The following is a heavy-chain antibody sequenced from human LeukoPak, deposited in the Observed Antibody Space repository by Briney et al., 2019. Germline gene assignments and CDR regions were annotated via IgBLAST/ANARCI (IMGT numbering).Heavy chain of an antibody. J-gene: IGHJ4*02. CDR2: FDHEDGET. D-gene: IGHD5-18*01. V-gene: IGHV1-24*01. CDR3: ATGDGDTAMVRRFDY. Sequence: ASVTVSCKVSGYTLTELSMHWVRQAPGKGLEWRGGFDHEDGETIYAQKFQGRVTMTEDTSTDTAYMELSRLRSEDTAVYYCATGDGDTAMVRRFDYWGQGTLVTVSS. CDR1: GYTLTELS.